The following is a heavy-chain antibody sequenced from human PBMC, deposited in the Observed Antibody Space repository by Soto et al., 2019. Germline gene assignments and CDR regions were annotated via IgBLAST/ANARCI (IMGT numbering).Heavy chain of an antibody. J-gene: IGHJ5*02. Sequence: QVQLVQSGAEVKKPGASVKVSCKASGYTFTSHDINWMRQTTGQGLEWMGWMNPNSGHTNYAQKFQGRVTMTRDTSISTAYMELTNLRSDDTAIYYCASDMRTTWGQGTLVTVSS. V-gene: IGHV1-8*01. D-gene: IGHD2-2*01. CDR2: MNPNSGHT. CDR3: ASDMRTT. CDR1: GYTFTSHD.